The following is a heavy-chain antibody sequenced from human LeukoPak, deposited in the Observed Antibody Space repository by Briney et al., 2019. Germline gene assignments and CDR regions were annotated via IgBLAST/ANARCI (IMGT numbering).Heavy chain of an antibody. CDR2: IYYTGNT. D-gene: IGHD3/OR15-3a*01. CDR3: ARQTGSGLFILP. J-gene: IGHJ4*02. Sequence: PSETLSLTCTVSGVSISSSYSYWGWIRQPPGMGLEWIGSIYYTGNTYYNASLKSQVSISIDTSKYQFSLKLTSVTAADTAVYYCARQTGSGLFILPGGQGTLVTVSS. V-gene: IGHV4-39*01. CDR1: GVSISSSYSY.